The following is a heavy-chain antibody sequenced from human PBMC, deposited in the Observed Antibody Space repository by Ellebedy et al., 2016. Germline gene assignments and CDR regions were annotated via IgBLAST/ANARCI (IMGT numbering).Heavy chain of an antibody. V-gene: IGHV4-39*01. D-gene: IGHD3-10*01. CDR2: IYYSGST. CDR1: GGSISSSSYY. CDR3: ARHVLLWFGEPNDY. Sequence: GSLRLXXTVSGGSISSSSYYWGWIRQPPGKGLEWIGSIYYSGSTYYNPSLKSRVTISVDTSKNQFSLKLSSVTAADTAVYYCARHVLLWFGEPNDYWGQGTLVTVSS. J-gene: IGHJ4*02.